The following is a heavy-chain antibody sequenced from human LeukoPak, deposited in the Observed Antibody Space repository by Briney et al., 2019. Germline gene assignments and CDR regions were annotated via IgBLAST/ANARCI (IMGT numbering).Heavy chain of an antibody. Sequence: GGSLRLSCAASRFTFSSYAMSWVRQAPGEGLEWVSRINSDGSITTYADSVEGRFSISRDNAKNTLYLQMNSLGVEDTAVYYCARQLWPLFDYWGQGTLVTVSS. CDR2: INSDGSIT. CDR3: ARQLWPLFDY. J-gene: IGHJ4*02. CDR1: RFTFSSYA. V-gene: IGHV3-74*01. D-gene: IGHD5-18*01.